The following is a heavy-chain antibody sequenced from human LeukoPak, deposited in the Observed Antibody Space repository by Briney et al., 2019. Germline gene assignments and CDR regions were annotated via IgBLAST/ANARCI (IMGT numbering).Heavy chain of an antibody. CDR2: INPNSGAT. CDR3: AKIYYYGSGYNDAFDI. D-gene: IGHD3-10*01. V-gene: IGHV1-2*02. Sequence: GASVKVSCKASGYTFTGYYMHWVRQAPGQGLEWMGWINPNSGATNYAQKFQGRVTMTRDTSISTAYMELSRLRAEDTALYYCAKIYYYGSGYNDAFDIWGQGTMVTVSS. J-gene: IGHJ3*02. CDR1: GYTFTGYY.